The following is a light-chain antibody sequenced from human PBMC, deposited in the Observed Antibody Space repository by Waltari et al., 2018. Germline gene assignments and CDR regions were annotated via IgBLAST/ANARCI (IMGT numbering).Light chain of an antibody. CDR3: QQYYNTPPT. V-gene: IGKV4-1*01. CDR1: QTLYRSNNKNY. Sequence: DLVMTQSPDSLAVFLGERATINCKSSQTLYRSNNKNYLAWYQQKPGQPPQMLIYWASTRESGVPDRFSGSGSGTDFTLTITSLQAEDVAVYYCQQYYNTPPTFGPGTKVDIK. J-gene: IGKJ3*01. CDR2: WAS.